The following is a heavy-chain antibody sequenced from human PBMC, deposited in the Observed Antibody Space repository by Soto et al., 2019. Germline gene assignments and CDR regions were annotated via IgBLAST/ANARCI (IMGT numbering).Heavy chain of an antibody. CDR2: IIPIFGTA. J-gene: IGHJ6*02. CDR1: GGTFSSYA. Sequence: GASVKVSCKASGGTFSSYALSWVRQAPGQGLEWMGGIIPIFGTANYAQKFQGRVTITEDESTSTAYMELSSLRSEDTAVYYCARNSYDFWSGYPVGYYYYGMDVWGQGTTVTVSS. CDR3: ARNSYDFWSGYPVGYYYYGMDV. V-gene: IGHV1-69*13. D-gene: IGHD3-3*01.